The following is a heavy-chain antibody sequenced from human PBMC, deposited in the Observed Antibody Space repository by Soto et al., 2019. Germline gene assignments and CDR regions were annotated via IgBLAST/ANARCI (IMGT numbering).Heavy chain of an antibody. D-gene: IGHD3-22*01. CDR2: IGTAGDT. Sequence: GGSLRLSCAASGFTFSSYDMHWVRQATGKGLEWVSAIGTAGDTYYPGSVKGRFTISRENAKNSLYLQMNSLRAEDTAVYYWARGAYYYDSSGYLGIDYWGQGTLVTVSS. CDR3: ARGAYYYDSSGYLGIDY. CDR1: GFTFSSYD. V-gene: IGHV3-13*01. J-gene: IGHJ4*02.